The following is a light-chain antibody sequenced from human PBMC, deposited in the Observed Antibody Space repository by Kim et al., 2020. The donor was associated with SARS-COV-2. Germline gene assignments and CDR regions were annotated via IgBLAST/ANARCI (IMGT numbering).Light chain of an antibody. CDR2: DNS. J-gene: IGLJ3*02. CDR3: QSYDSSLSGSV. CDR1: SSNIGAGYD. Sequence: QSVLTQPPSVSGAPGQRVTISCTGRSSNIGAGYDVHWYQQLPGTAPKLVIYDNSNRPSGVPDRFSGYKSGTSASLAITGLQAEDEADYYCQSYDSSLSGSVFGGGTQLTVL. V-gene: IGLV1-40*01.